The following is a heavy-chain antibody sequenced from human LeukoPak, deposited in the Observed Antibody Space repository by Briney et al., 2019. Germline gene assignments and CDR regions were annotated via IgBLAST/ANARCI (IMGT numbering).Heavy chain of an antibody. CDR1: GGSFSGYY. D-gene: IGHD3-16*01. J-gene: IGHJ5*02. V-gene: IGHV4-34*01. Sequence: KPSETLSLTCAVSGGSFSGYYWSWVRQPPGKGLEWIGEINHSRSNNYNPSLESRVTISVDKSKNQFSLKLRSVTAADTAVYYCARIRDYDRWGQGTLVTVSS. CDR3: ARIRDYDR. CDR2: INHSRSN.